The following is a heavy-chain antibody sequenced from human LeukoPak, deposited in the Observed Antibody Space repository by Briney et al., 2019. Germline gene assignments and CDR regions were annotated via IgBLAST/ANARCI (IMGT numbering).Heavy chain of an antibody. CDR1: GGSISSDNFY. J-gene: IGHJ5*02. CDR2: VYYGGSP. Sequence: SETLSLTCSVSGGSISSDNFYWGWIRQPPGKGLEWVGTVYYGGSPDYNPSLTSRVTMSVDTSKNQLSLKLYSVPAAETAVYYCARVNDCAGSSCSTRWIAPWGQGTLVTVSS. CDR3: ARVNDCAGSSCSTRWIAP. D-gene: IGHD2-2*02. V-gene: IGHV4-39*07.